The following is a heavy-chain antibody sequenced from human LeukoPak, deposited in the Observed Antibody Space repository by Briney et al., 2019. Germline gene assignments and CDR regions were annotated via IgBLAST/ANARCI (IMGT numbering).Heavy chain of an antibody. J-gene: IGHJ5*02. CDR1: GFPFSSYS. Sequence: PGGSLRLSCAASGFPFSSYSMTWVRQAPGKGLEWVANIKPDGTTKFYVDSVKGRFTISRDNSKNTVYLQMNSLRAEDTAVYYCARDISGTGGFDPRGQGTLVTVSS. V-gene: IGHV3-7*01. D-gene: IGHD1-20*01. CDR3: ARDISGTGGFDP. CDR2: IKPDGTTK.